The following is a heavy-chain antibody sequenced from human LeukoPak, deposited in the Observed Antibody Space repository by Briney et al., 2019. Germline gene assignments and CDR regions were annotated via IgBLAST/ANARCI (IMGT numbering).Heavy chain of an antibody. CDR1: GGSISSYY. Sequence: SETLSLTSTVSGGSISSYYWSWIRQPPGKGLEWIGYIYYSGSTNYNPSLKSRVTISVDTSKNQFSLKLSSVTAADTAVYYCARRPGWVTYYDSSGYFDDAFDIWGQGTMVTVSS. J-gene: IGHJ3*02. CDR2: IYYSGST. CDR3: ARRPGWVTYYDSSGYFDDAFDI. D-gene: IGHD3-22*01. V-gene: IGHV4-59*08.